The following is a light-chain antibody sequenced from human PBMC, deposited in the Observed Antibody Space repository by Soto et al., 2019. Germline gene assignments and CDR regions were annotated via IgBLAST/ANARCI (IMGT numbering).Light chain of an antibody. CDR3: SSYTISSTYV. Sequence: QSVLTQPPSVSGSPGQSVAISCTGTSSDVGSYNRVSWYQQPPGTAPKLMIYDVNNRPSGVPDRFSGSKSGNTASLTISGFQAEDEADYYCSSYTISSTYVFGTGTKVTVL. CDR2: DVN. CDR1: SSDVGSYNR. V-gene: IGLV2-18*02. J-gene: IGLJ1*01.